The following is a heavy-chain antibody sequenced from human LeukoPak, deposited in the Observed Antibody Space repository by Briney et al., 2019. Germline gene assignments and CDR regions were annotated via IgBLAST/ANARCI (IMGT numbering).Heavy chain of an antibody. Sequence: AGGSLRLSCAASGFAFSSYGMHWVRQAPGKGLEWVAVISYDGSNKYYADSVKGRFTISRDNSKNTLSLQMNSLRAEDMAVYYCAKDGPYHDYWGQGTLVTVSS. CDR3: AKDGPYHDY. J-gene: IGHJ4*02. CDR1: GFAFSSYG. CDR2: ISYDGSNK. V-gene: IGHV3-30*18. D-gene: IGHD2-2*01.